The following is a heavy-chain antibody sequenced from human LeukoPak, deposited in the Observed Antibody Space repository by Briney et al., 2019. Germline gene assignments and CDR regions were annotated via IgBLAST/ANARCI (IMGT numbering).Heavy chain of an antibody. CDR3: AIMVRGTYDMDV. D-gene: IGHD3-10*01. V-gene: IGHV3-23*01. J-gene: IGHJ6*04. CDR1: GFTFSSYA. CDR2: ISGSGGSS. Sequence: GGSPRLSCAASGFTFSSYAMSWVRQAPGKGLEWVSTISGSGGSSYYADSVKGRFTISRDKSMNTLCLQMNSLRAEDTAIYYCAIMVRGTYDMDVWGKGTTVTVSS.